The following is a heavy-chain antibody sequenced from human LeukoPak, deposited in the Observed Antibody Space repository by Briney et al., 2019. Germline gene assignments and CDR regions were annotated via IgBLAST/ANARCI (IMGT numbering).Heavy chain of an antibody. D-gene: IGHD3-9*01. J-gene: IGHJ4*02. Sequence: GGSLRLSCAASGFTFSSYAMSWVRQAPGKGLEWVSAISGSGGGTYYADSVKGRFTISRDNSKNTLYLQMNSLRAEDTAVYYCARREYYDILTGVGGYWGQGTLVTVSS. CDR3: ARREYYDILTGVGGY. V-gene: IGHV3-23*01. CDR1: GFTFSSYA. CDR2: ISGSGGGT.